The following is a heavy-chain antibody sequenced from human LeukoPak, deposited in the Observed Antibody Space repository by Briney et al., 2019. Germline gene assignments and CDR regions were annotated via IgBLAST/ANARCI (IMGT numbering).Heavy chain of an antibody. CDR2: IYHTGST. V-gene: IGHV4-4*02. Sequence: SETLSLTCAVSGGSISSSNWWSWVRPSPGKGLEWIGEIYHTGSTNYNPSLKSRVTISIDKSNNQFSLKLTSVTAADTAVYFCARDRDYYGSGRVHLWSQGTLVTVSS. CDR3: ARDRDYYGSGRVHL. CDR1: GGSISSSNW. D-gene: IGHD3-10*01. J-gene: IGHJ5*02.